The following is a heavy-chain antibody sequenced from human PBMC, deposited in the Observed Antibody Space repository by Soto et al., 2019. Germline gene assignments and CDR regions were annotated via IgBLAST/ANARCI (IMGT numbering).Heavy chain of an antibody. CDR2: ISSSSSYT. CDR3: ARPSSLSKKWEPME. D-gene: IGHD1-26*01. J-gene: IGHJ4*02. Sequence: GGSLRLSCAASGFTFSDYYMSWIRQAPGKGLEWVSYISSSSSYTNYADSVKGRFTISRDNAKNSLYLQMNSLRAEDTAVYYCARPSSLSKKWEPMEWGQGTLVTVSS. CDR1: GFTFSDYY. V-gene: IGHV3-11*06.